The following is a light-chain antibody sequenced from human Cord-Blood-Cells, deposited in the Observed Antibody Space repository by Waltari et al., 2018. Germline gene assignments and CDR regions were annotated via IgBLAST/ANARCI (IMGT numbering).Light chain of an antibody. CDR3: QQYNNWPYT. Sequence: EIVMTQSPATLSVSPGERATLSCRASQSVSSNLAWYQQKPGQAPRILIDGASTRATGTPARFSGSGSGTEFTLTISSLQSEDFAVYYCQQYNNWPYTFGQGTKLESK. J-gene: IGKJ2*01. CDR2: GAS. V-gene: IGKV3-15*01. CDR1: QSVSSN.